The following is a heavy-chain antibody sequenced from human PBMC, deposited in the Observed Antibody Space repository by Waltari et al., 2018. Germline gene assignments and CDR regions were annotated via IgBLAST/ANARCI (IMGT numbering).Heavy chain of an antibody. D-gene: IGHD1-20*01. CDR1: GGSISSYY. CDR2: IYYSGST. V-gene: IGHV4-59*01. CDR3: ARDDGIAFDI. J-gene: IGHJ3*02. Sequence: QVQLQESGPGLVKPSETLSLTCTVSGGSISSYYWSWIRQPPGKGLEWIGYIYYSGSTNYNPSLKSRVTISVDTSKNQFSLKLSSVTAADTAVYYCARDDGIAFDIWGQGTMVTVSS.